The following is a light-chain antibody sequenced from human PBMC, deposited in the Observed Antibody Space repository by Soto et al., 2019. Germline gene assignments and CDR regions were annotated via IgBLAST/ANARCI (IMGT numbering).Light chain of an antibody. V-gene: IGKV3-20*01. CDR3: HQYGDSAHT. J-gene: IGKJ2*01. CDR1: QSVRNGA. CDR2: VAS. Sequence: EIVLTQSPGTLSLSPGEGATVSCRASQSVRNGALAWYQQKPGQAPRLLIFVASSRATDIPDRFSASGSGTHFTLTISRLEPEDFAVYYCHQYGDSAHTFGQGTKLDIK.